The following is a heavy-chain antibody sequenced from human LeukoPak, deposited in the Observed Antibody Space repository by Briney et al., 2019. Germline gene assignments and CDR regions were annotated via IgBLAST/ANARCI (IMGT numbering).Heavy chain of an antibody. D-gene: IGHD3-10*01. V-gene: IGHV3-74*01. J-gene: IGHJ4*02. CDR3: ARVFFLGGPGDDFYF. CDR2: INPDGSVT. CDR1: GFSFSDKW. Sequence: GGSLRLSCAACGFSFSDKWMHWVRQVPGKGLMWVARINPDGSVTSCADSVKGRFTISRDNSKSSLYLEMNNLRVEDTALYYCARVFFLGGPGDDFYFWGRGTLVTVSP.